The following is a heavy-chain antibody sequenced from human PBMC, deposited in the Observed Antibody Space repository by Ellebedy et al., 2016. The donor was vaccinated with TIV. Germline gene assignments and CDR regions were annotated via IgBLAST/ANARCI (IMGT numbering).Heavy chain of an antibody. D-gene: IGHD6-6*01. Sequence: SETLSLXXTVSGGSISSYYWSWIRQPAGKGLEWIGRIYTSGSTNYNPSLKSRVTISVDTSKNQFSLKLSSVTAADTAVYYCARESPAALIDYWGQGTLVTVSS. J-gene: IGHJ4*02. CDR1: GGSISSYY. CDR3: ARESPAALIDY. V-gene: IGHV4-4*07. CDR2: IYTSGST.